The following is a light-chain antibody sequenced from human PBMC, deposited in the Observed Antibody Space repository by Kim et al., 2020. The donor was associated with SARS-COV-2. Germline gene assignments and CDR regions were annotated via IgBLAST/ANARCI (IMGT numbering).Light chain of an antibody. Sequence: SYELTQPPSVSVSPGQTASITCSGDKWGDKYACWYQQKPGQSPVLVIYQDSKRPSGIPERFSGSNTGNTATLTIRGTQDMDEADYYCQAWDSSTAVFGGGTQLTVL. CDR2: QDS. CDR3: QAWDSSTAV. J-gene: IGLJ3*02. CDR1: KWGDKY. V-gene: IGLV3-1*01.